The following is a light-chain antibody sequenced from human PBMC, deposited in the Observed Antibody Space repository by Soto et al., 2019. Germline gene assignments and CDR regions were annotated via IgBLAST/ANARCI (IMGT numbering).Light chain of an antibody. J-gene: IGKJ4*01. CDR2: YAS. Sequence: EIVLTQSPGTLSVSPGERATLSCRASQSVGRNYLAWYQQKPGQAPRLLIHYASSRATGIPDRFSGSGSGTDFTLTISRLESEDSAVYYCQQYASSPLTFGGGTKVETK. CDR1: QSVGRNY. CDR3: QQYASSPLT. V-gene: IGKV3-20*01.